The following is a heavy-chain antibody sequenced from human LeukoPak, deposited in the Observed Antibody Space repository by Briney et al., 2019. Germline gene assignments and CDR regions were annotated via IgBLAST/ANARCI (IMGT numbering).Heavy chain of an antibody. J-gene: IGHJ3*02. D-gene: IGHD4-23*01. CDR1: GYTFTSYY. CDR2: VSPSGGST. V-gene: IGHV1-46*01. Sequence: ASVKVSCKASGYTFTSYYMHWVRQAPGQGLEWMGIVSPSGGSTSYAQKFQGRVTMTRDTSTSTVYMELSSLRSEDTAVYYCARMTPPLTMVVTEGDAFDIWGQGTMVTVSS. CDR3: ARMTPPLTMVVTEGDAFDI.